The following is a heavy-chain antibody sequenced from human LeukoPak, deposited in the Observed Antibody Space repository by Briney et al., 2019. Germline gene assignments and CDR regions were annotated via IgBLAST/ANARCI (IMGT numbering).Heavy chain of an antibody. CDR2: IYYSGST. V-gene: IGHV4-31*03. CDR3: ARDGNYCSSTSCYGPFDY. J-gene: IGHJ4*02. D-gene: IGHD2-2*01. Sequence: SETLSLTCTVSGGSISSGGYYWSWIRQHPGKGLEWIGYIYYSGSTYYNPSLKSRVTISVDTSKNQFSLKLSSVTAADTAVYYCARDGNYCSSTSCYGPFDYWGQGTLVTVSS. CDR1: GGSISSGGYY.